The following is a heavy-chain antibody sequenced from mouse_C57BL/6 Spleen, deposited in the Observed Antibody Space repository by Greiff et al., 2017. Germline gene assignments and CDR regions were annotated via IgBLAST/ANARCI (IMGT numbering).Heavy chain of an antibody. V-gene: IGHV1-81*01. CDR1: GYTFTSYG. D-gene: IGHD2-1*01. CDR2: IYPRSGNT. Sequence: QVQLQQSGAELARPGASVKLSCKASGYTFTSYGISWVKQRTGQGLEWIGEIYPRSGNTYYNEKFKGKATLTADKSSSTAYMELRSLTSEDSAVYFCARFPYGNYVFDYWGQGTTLTVSS. J-gene: IGHJ2*01. CDR3: ARFPYGNYVFDY.